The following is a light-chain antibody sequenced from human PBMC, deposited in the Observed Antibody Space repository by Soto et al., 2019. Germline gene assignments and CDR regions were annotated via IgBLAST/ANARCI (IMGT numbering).Light chain of an antibody. CDR3: QQLNSYPPLT. CDR1: QGIRNY. V-gene: IGKV1-9*01. Sequence: IPLTQSPSSLSASVGDRVTITCRASQGIRNYLVWYQQKSGKAPKLLIYAASTLQSGVPSRFGGSGSGTDFTLTIGSLQPEDFATYCCQQLNSYPPLTFGGGTKVAIK. CDR2: AAS. J-gene: IGKJ4*01.